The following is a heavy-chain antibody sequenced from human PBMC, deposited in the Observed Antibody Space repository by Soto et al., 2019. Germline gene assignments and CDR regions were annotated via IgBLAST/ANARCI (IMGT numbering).Heavy chain of an antibody. CDR2: IYYSGST. CDR3: TRQFWSGYLADY. CDR1: GGSISTSSYY. V-gene: IGHV4-39*01. D-gene: IGHD3-3*01. J-gene: IGHJ4*02. Sequence: ETLSLTCTVSGGSISTSSYYWGWIRQPPGKGLEWIGNIYYSGSTYYNPSLKSRVTISGDTSNNQLSLKLNSVTAADTAIYYCTRQFWSGYLADYWGQGTLVTVSS.